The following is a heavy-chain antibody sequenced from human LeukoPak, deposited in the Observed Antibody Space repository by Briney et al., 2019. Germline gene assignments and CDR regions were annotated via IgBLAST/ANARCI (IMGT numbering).Heavy chain of an antibody. CDR3: AREAGGYSFQYYFDY. CDR2: ISYDGSNK. Sequence: PGRSLRLSCAASGFTFSSYAMHWVRQAPGKGLEGVAVISYDGSNKYYADSVKGRFTISRDNSKNTLYLQMNSLRAEDTAVYYCAREAGGYSFQYYFDYWGQGTLVTVSS. J-gene: IGHJ4*02. D-gene: IGHD5-18*01. V-gene: IGHV3-30*04. CDR1: GFTFSSYA.